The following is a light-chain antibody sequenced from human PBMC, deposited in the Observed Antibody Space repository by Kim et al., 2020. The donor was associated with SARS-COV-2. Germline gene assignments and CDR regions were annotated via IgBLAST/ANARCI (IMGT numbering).Light chain of an antibody. V-gene: IGKV1-5*03. Sequence: DIQMIQSPSTLSASVGDRVTITCRASQSISTWLAWYQQRPGKAPKLLMYKASTLDSGVPSRFSGSGSGTDFTLTISSLQPDDFATYYCQQYMTYSRIFGQGTKVDIK. CDR3: QQYMTYSRI. CDR1: QSISTW. J-gene: IGKJ1*01. CDR2: KAS.